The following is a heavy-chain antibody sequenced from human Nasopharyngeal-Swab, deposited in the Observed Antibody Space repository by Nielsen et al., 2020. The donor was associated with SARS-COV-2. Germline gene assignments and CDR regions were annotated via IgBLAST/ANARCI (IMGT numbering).Heavy chain of an antibody. D-gene: IGHD2-15*01. Sequence: SVKVSCKASGGTFSSYAISWVRQAPGQGLEWMGGIIPIFGTANYAQKFPGRVTITADESTSTAYMELSSLRSEDTAVYYCARESKKVAGLPNYYYYGMDVWGQGTTVTVSS. CDR1: GGTFSSYA. CDR2: IIPIFGTA. J-gene: IGHJ6*02. V-gene: IGHV1-69*13. CDR3: ARESKKVAGLPNYYYYGMDV.